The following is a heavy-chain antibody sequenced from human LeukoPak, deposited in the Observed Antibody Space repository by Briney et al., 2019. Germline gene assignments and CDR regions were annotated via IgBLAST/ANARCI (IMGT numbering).Heavy chain of an antibody. Sequence: GGSLRLSCAASGFTFSSYSISWVRQAPGKGLEWVSYISTSSAVMYYADSVKGRFTISRDDARNSVSLQMNSLRADDTAVYCCARDVGYCSGGSCYRWFASWGQGTLVIVSS. CDR1: GFTFSSYS. CDR3: ARDVGYCSGGSCYRWFAS. D-gene: IGHD2-15*01. J-gene: IGHJ5*01. CDR2: ISTSSAVM. V-gene: IGHV3-48*01.